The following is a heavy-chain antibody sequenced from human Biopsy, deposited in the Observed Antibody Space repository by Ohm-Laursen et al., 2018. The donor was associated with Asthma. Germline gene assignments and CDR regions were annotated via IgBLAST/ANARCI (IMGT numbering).Heavy chain of an antibody. CDR1: GYTVTRYA. Sequence: GASVKVSCKASGYTVTRYALNWVRQAPGQGLEWMGWINTNTGTPTYAQGFTGRFVFSLDTSVNTAHLQISNLKAEDTAVYYCARMISYYREMSDPFFDYWGQGTLVTVSS. J-gene: IGHJ4*02. V-gene: IGHV7-4-1*02. D-gene: IGHD3-16*01. CDR2: INTNTGTP. CDR3: ARMISYYREMSDPFFDY.